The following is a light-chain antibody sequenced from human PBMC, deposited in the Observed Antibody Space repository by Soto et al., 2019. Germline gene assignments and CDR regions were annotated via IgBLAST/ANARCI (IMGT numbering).Light chain of an antibody. CDR2: GNS. CDR3: ESSDSDIRV. V-gene: IGLV1-40*01. CDR1: SSNIGAGYD. J-gene: IGLJ1*01. Sequence: QSVLTQPPSVSGAPGQRVTISCTGSSSNIGAGYDVHWYQQLPGTAPKLLIYGNSNRPSGVPDRFSGSKSGTSASLAITGLQAEDWSAYYCESSDSDIRVFANGTMMTLL.